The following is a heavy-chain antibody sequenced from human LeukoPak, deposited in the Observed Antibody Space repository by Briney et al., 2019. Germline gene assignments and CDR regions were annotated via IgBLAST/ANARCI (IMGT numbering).Heavy chain of an antibody. CDR1: GGSISSSSYY. CDR3: ARARHWNAAVEGWWFDP. V-gene: IGHV4-39*07. CDR2: IYYSGST. Sequence: PSETLSLTCTVSGGSISSSSYYWGWIRQPPGTGLEWIGSIYYSGSTYYNPSLKSRVTISVDTSKNQFSLKLSSVTAADTAVYYCARARHWNAAVEGWWFDPWGQGTLVTVSS. D-gene: IGHD1-1*01. J-gene: IGHJ5*02.